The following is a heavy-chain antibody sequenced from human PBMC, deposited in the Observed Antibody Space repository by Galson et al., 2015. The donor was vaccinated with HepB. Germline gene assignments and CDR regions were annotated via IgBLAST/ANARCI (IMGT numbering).Heavy chain of an antibody. D-gene: IGHD1-26*01. V-gene: IGHV3-33*08. Sequence: SLRLSCAASGFTFSSYGMHWVRQAPGKGLEWVAVIWYDGSNKYYADSVKGRFTISRDNSKNTLYLQMNSLRAEDTAVYYCARREWGATTPPLGGMDVWGQGTTVTVSS. CDR3: ARREWGATTPPLGGMDV. CDR1: GFTFSSYG. J-gene: IGHJ6*02. CDR2: IWYDGSNK.